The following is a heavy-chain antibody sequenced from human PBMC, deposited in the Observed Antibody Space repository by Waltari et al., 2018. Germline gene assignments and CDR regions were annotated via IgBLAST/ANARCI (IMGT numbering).Heavy chain of an antibody. CDR1: GVSITSNRNY. CDR3: ATYIGASVGTAAFDV. D-gene: IGHD5-12*01. V-gene: IGHV4-39*01. CDR2: VSYSGTT. Sequence: QLQLQESGPRLVRPSETLSLICRVSGVSITSNRNYWPWIRQSPGQGLEWVGRVSYSGTTYISPSLKSRVSVSRDTSKNQVSLILGSVTAADMAVYYCATYIGASVGTAAFDVWGQGTMVTVSS. J-gene: IGHJ3*01.